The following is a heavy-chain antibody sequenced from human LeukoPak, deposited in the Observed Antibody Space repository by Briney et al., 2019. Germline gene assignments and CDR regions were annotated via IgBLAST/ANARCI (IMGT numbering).Heavy chain of an antibody. Sequence: GGSLRLSCAASGFTFNSAWMNWVRQAPGKGLEWVGRIKKKADGGATDYTAPVKGRFSISRDDSKNTVYLQMNSLNTEDTAVYYCTTVDYGSLVGFWGQGTLVTVSS. CDR2: IKKKADGGAT. CDR3: TTVDYGSLVGF. J-gene: IGHJ4*02. D-gene: IGHD4/OR15-4a*01. V-gene: IGHV3-15*01. CDR1: GFTFNSAW.